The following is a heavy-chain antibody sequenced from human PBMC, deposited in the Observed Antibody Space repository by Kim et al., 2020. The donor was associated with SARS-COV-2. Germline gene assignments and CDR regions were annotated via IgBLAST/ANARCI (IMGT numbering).Heavy chain of an antibody. CDR3: ATDSLGGGYFSSTSCYTDYHFGMDV. CDR1: GFTFSSYC. Sequence: GGSLRLSCAASGFTFSSYCMSWVRQAPGKGLEWVANITQDGSEKYYVDSVKGRFTISRDNAKNSLYLQMNSLRAEDTAVYYCATDSLGGGYFSSTSCYTDYHFGMDVWGQGTKVTVSS. V-gene: IGHV3-7*01. D-gene: IGHD2-2*02. J-gene: IGHJ6*02. CDR2: ITQDGSEK.